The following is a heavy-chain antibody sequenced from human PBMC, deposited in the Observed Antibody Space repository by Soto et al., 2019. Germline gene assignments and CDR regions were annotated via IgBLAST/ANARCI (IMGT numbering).Heavy chain of an antibody. CDR3: ARAYCTNGVCQSYGMDV. J-gene: IGHJ6*02. CDR2: INPNSGGT. D-gene: IGHD2-8*01. CDR1: GSGLPGDY. Sequence: ASVPGACPAAGSGLPGDYRRWGRQAPGQGLEWMGWINPNSGGTNYAQKFQGWVTMTRDTSISTVYMELSRLRSDDTAVYYCARAYCTNGVCQSYGMDVWGQGTTVTVSS. V-gene: IGHV1-2*04.